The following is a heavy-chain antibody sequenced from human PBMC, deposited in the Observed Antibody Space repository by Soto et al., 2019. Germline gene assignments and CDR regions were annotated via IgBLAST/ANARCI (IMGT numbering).Heavy chain of an antibody. D-gene: IGHD2-21*02. J-gene: IGHJ4*02. Sequence: GGSLRLSCAASGFTFSSYAMSWVRQAPGKGLEWVSAISGSGGSTYYADSVKGRFTISRDNSKNTLYLQMNSLRAEDTAVYYCAKDPRLAYCGGDCARYFDYWGQGTLVTVSS. CDR2: ISGSGGST. CDR3: AKDPRLAYCGGDCARYFDY. V-gene: IGHV3-23*01. CDR1: GFTFSSYA.